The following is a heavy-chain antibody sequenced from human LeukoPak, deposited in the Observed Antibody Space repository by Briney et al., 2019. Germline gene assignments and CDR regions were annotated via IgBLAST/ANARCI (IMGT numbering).Heavy chain of an antibody. Sequence: GASVKVSFKASVYTFSSYYMHWVRQAPGQGLEWVGLINPTGDSTNYAQNFRGRVTMTRDTSTGTVYMDLSSLRSEDTAVYYCAREASGGYFDYWGQGTLVTVSS. V-gene: IGHV1-46*01. J-gene: IGHJ4*02. CDR3: AREASGGYFDY. CDR1: VYTFSSYY. CDR2: INPTGDST. D-gene: IGHD4-23*01.